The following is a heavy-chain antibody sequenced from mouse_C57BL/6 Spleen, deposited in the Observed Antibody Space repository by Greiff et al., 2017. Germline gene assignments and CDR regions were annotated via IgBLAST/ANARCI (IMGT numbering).Heavy chain of an antibody. CDR1: GYTFTDYY. V-gene: IGHV1-26*01. CDR2: INPNNGGT. J-gene: IGHJ1*03. D-gene: IGHD1-1*01. CDR3: ARWIPNYYGSSYWYFDV. Sequence: EVQLQQSGPELVKPGASVKISCKASGYTFTDYYMNWVKQSHGKSLEWIGDINPNNGGTSYNQKFKGKATLTVDKSSSTAYMELRSLTSEDSAVYYCARWIPNYYGSSYWYFDVWGTGTTVTVSS.